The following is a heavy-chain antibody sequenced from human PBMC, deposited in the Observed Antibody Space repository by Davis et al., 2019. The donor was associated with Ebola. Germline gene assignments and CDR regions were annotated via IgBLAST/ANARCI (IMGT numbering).Heavy chain of an antibody. D-gene: IGHD1-26*01. CDR3: AVATLMTSDY. J-gene: IGHJ4*02. Sequence: GGSLRLSCAASGFSFSTYSMSWVRQAPGKGLEWLSGISSSGATTHHADSVKGRFTISRDNSKNTLYLQMNSLRAEDTAVYYCAVATLMTSDYWGQGTLVTVSS. CDR2: ISSSGATT. CDR1: GFSFSTYS. V-gene: IGHV3-23*01.